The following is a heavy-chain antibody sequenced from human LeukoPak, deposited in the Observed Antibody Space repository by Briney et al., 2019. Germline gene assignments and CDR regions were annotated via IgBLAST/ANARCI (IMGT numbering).Heavy chain of an antibody. D-gene: IGHD3-9*01. V-gene: IGHV3-7*01. CDR1: GFTFSSYW. Sequence: GGSLRLSCAASGFTFSSYWISWARQAPGKGLEWVANIKQDGSGKYYVDSVKGRFTISRDNAKNSLYLQMNSLRAEDTAVYYCARMIFSIDYCGQGTLVTVSS. CDR2: IKQDGSGK. J-gene: IGHJ4*02. CDR3: ARMIFSIDY.